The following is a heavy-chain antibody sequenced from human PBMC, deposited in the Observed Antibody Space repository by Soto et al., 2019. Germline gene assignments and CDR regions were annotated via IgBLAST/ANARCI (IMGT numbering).Heavy chain of an antibody. CDR1: GGSISSSGYY. J-gene: IGHJ4*02. V-gene: IGHV4-39*01. D-gene: IGHD3-10*01. Sequence: SETLSLTCTVSGGSISSSGYYWGWIRQPPGKGLEWIGSFYYSGSTYYNPSLKSRVTISVGTSDNQFSLKLSSVTAADTAVYYCARQVIDGALAGAGSFDYWGQGTLVTVSS. CDR2: FYYSGST. CDR3: ARQVIDGALAGAGSFDY.